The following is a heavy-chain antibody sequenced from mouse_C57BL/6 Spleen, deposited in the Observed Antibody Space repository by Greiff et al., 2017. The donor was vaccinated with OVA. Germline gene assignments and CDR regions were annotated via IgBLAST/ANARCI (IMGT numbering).Heavy chain of an antibody. D-gene: IGHD1-1*01. CDR1: GYTFTEYT. V-gene: IGHV1-62-2*01. CDR3: ERHGRLYGSSYEGVWFAY. Sequence: VQLVESGAELVKPGASVKLSCKASGYTFTEYTIHWVKQRSGQGLEWIGWFYPGSGSIQYNEKFKDKATLTADKSSSTAYMELSRLTSEDSAVYFGERHGRLYGSSYEGVWFAYWGQGTLVTVSA. CDR2: FYPGSGSI. J-gene: IGHJ3*01.